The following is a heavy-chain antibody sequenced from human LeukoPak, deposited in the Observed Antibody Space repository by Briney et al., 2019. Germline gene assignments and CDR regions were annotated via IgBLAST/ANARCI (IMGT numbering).Heavy chain of an antibody. CDR3: ATDDGTTGTKTALGY. D-gene: IGHD1-1*01. Sequence: ASVKVSCKASGFTFTSSAVQWVRQARGQGLEWIGWIVVGSGNTNYAQKFQERVTINRDMSTSTAYMELSSLRSEDTAVYYCATDDGTTGTKTALGYWGQGTLVTVSS. CDR1: GFTFTSSA. J-gene: IGHJ4*02. CDR2: IVVGSGNT. V-gene: IGHV1-58*01.